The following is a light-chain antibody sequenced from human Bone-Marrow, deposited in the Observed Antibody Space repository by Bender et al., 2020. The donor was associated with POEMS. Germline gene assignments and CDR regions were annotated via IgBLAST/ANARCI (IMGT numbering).Light chain of an antibody. Sequence: QLVLTQSPSASASLGASVKLTCILSSGHSSYPIAWHQQQPGKGPRYLMKVNRDGSHSKGDGIPDRFSGSSSGPERYLLISSLQSEDEADYYCAAWEDSLNGWVFGGGTKLTVL. V-gene: IGLV4-69*01. J-gene: IGLJ3*02. CDR3: AAWEDSLNGWV. CDR1: SGHSSYP. CDR2: VNRDGSH.